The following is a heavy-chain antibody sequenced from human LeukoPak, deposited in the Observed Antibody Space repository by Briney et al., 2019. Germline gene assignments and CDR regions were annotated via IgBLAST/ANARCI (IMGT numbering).Heavy chain of an antibody. CDR1: GFTFSSYS. J-gene: IGHJ6*03. D-gene: IGHD6-13*01. CDR3: ARDAGSSWYTFFAEVYYYYYMDV. CDR2: ISSSSSYI. V-gene: IGHV3-21*01. Sequence: GGSLRLSCAASGFTFSSYSMNWVRQAPGQGLEWVSSISSSSSYIYYADSVKGRFTISRDNATNSLYLQMNSLRAEDTAVYYCARDAGSSWYTFFAEVYYYYYMDVWGKGTTVTVSS.